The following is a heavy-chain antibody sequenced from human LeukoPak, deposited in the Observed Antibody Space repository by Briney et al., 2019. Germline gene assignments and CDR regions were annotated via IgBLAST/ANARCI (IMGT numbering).Heavy chain of an antibody. CDR2: IKQEGSEK. J-gene: IGHJ4*02. Sequence: PGGSLRLSCVASGFTFSNYWMSWVRQAPGKGLDWVANIKQEGSEKYYVDSVKGRFTISRDNAKNSLYLQMNSLRAEDTALYYCARRRCSSSGCFRDYWGQGTLVTVSS. CDR1: GFTFSNYW. CDR3: ARRRCSSSGCFRDY. D-gene: IGHD2-2*01. V-gene: IGHV3-7*01.